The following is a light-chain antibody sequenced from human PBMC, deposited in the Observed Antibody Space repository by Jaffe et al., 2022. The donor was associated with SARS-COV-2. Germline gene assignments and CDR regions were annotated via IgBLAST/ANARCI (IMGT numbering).Light chain of an antibody. V-gene: IGLV1-44*01. CDR1: YSNIGSNT. CDR3: AAWDDSLNGL. CDR2: SND. Sequence: QSVLTQPPSASGTPGQRVTISCSGSYSNIGSNTVNWYQQLPGTAPKLLIYSNDQRPSGVPDRFSGSKSGTSASLAISGLQSEDEADYYCAAWDDSLNGLFGGGTKLTVL. J-gene: IGLJ2*01.